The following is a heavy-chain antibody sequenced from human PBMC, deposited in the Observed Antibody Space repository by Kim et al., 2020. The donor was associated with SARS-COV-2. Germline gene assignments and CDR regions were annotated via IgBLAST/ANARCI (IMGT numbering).Heavy chain of an antibody. CDR2: INHSGST. CDR3: ASPVRLRAQICSGISCYAGWFDP. D-gene: IGHD2-2*01. J-gene: IGHJ5*02. V-gene: IGHV4-34*01. CDR1: GGSFSGYY. Sequence: SETLSLTCAVYGGSFSGYYWSWIRQPPGKGLEWIGEINHSGSTNYNPSLKSRVTISVDTSKNQFSLKLSSVTAADTAVYYCASPVRLRAQICSGISCYAGWFDPWGQGTLVTVSS.